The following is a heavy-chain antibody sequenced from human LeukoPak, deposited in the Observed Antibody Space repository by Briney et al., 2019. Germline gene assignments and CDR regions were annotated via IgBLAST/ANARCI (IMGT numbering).Heavy chain of an antibody. D-gene: IGHD6-19*01. CDR1: GFTFSSYV. V-gene: IGHV3-23*01. J-gene: IGHJ4*02. CDR2: ISGSGGST. CDR3: AKGDEYSSGWRGLGY. Sequence: GGSLRLSCAASGFTFSSYVMSWVRQAPGKGLEWVSAISGSGGSTYYADSVKGRFTISRDNSKNTLYLRMNSLRAEDTAVYYCAKGDEYSSGWRGLGYWGQGTLVTVSS.